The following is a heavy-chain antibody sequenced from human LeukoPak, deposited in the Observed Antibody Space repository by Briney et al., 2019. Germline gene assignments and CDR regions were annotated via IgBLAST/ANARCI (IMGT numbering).Heavy chain of an antibody. Sequence: WGSLRLSCSASGFIFSSHTMNWVRQAPGKGLEWVSSISSSSTYIYYADSVKGRFTISRDNAEKSLFLQMTSLRAEDTAVYYCARDYSGYSYINWGQGTLVTVSS. D-gene: IGHD5-18*01. J-gene: IGHJ4*02. V-gene: IGHV3-21*01. CDR3: ARDYSGYSYIN. CDR1: GFIFSSHT. CDR2: ISSSSTYI.